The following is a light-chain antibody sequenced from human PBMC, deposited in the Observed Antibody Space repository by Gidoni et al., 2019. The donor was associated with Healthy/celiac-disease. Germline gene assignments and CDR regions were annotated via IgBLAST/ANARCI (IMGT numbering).Light chain of an antibody. CDR1: QSISSW. CDR3: QQYNSYSVT. J-gene: IGKJ1*01. CDR2: KAS. Sequence: DIQMTQSPSTLSASVGDRVTITCRASQSISSWLAWYQQKPGKAPKLLIYKASSLESGVPSRFSGSGSGTEFTLTIRSLQPDDFATYYCQQYNSYSVTFGQGTKVEIK. V-gene: IGKV1-5*03.